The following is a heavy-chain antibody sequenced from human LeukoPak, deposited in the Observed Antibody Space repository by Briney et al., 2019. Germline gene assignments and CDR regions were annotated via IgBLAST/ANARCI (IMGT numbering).Heavy chain of an antibody. Sequence: SETLSLTCTVSSYSISDGYFWGWIRQPPGKGLEWIGSIYHTGSTYYNPSLKSRVTMSVDTSKNQFSLKLSSVTAADTAVYYCARTRGNWNYWFDYWGQGTLVTVSS. J-gene: IGHJ4*02. CDR1: SYSISDGYF. D-gene: IGHD1-7*01. CDR2: IYHTGST. V-gene: IGHV4-38-2*02. CDR3: ARTRGNWNYWFDY.